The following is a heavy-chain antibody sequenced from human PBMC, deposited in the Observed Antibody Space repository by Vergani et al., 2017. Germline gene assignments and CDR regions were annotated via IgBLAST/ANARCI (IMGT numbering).Heavy chain of an antibody. J-gene: IGHJ4*02. CDR2: ITWDGCST. CDR1: GFTFDDYV. D-gene: IGHD1-26*01. Sequence: EVQLVESGGVVVQPGGSLRLSCAASGFTFDDYVMHWVRQAPGKGLEWVSLITWDGCSTYYADSVKGRFTISRDNSKNSLYLQMNSLRAEDTALYYCAKGLVGTTSLFDYWGQGTLVTVSS. V-gene: IGHV3-43D*04. CDR3: AKGLVGTTSLFDY.